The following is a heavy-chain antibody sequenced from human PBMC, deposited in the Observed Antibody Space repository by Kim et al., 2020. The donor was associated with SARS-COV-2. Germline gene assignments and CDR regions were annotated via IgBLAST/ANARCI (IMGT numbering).Heavy chain of an antibody. V-gene: IGHV1-18*01. Sequence: ASVKVSCKASGYTFTSYGISWVRQAPGQGLEWMGWISAYNGNTNYAQELQGRVTMTTDASTSTAYMELRSLRSDDTAMYFCARAPSITIFGVLIMGWFDPWGQGTPVTVSS. J-gene: IGHJ5*02. CDR2: ISAYNGNT. CDR3: ARAPSITIFGVLIMGWFDP. D-gene: IGHD3-3*01. CDR1: GYTFTSYG.